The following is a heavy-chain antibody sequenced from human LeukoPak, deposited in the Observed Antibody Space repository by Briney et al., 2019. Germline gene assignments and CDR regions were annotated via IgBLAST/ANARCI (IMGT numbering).Heavy chain of an antibody. CDR2: ICPGDSDT. D-gene: IGHD4-23*01. J-gene: IGHJ4*02. Sequence: GKPLKISCKASGYSFSSYWIGWVRQMPGKGLEYMGIICPGDSDTRYSQSFQGQVTISADKSITAAYLQWSSLKASDTAMYYCARHTTVGGSLRFDYWGQGTLVTVSS. V-gene: IGHV5-51*01. CDR3: ARHTTVGGSLRFDY. CDR1: GYSFSSYW.